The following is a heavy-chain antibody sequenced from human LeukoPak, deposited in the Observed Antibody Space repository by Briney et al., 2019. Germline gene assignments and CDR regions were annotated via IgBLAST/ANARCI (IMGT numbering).Heavy chain of an antibody. Sequence: GGSLRLSCAASGFTFSSYGMHWVRQAPGKGLEWVAFIRYDGGNKYYADSVKGRFTISRGNSKNTLYLQMNSLRAEDTAVYYCAKEGGSSWYFDYWGQGTLVTVSS. CDR3: AKEGGSSWYFDY. CDR1: GFTFSSYG. J-gene: IGHJ4*02. CDR2: IRYDGGNK. V-gene: IGHV3-30*02. D-gene: IGHD6-13*01.